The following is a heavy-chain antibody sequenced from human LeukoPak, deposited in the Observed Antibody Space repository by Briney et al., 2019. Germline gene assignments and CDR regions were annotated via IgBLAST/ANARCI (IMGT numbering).Heavy chain of an antibody. J-gene: IGHJ4*02. D-gene: IGHD3-10*01. Sequence: SETLSLTCTVSGGSISSGSYYWTWIRQPAGKGLEWIGRINTGGSTNYNPSLKSRVTISVDTFRNQFSLKLTSVTAADTAIYYCAKSDYYGASDYWGQGTLVTVSS. V-gene: IGHV4-61*02. CDR1: GGSISSGSYY. CDR2: INTGGST. CDR3: AKSDYYGASDY.